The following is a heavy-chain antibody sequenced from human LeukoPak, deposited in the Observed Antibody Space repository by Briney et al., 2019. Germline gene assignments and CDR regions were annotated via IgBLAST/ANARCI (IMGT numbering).Heavy chain of an antibody. D-gene: IGHD3-16*01. CDR1: GFRFSDFT. J-gene: IGHJ5*02. V-gene: IGHV3-23*01. CDR2: IGGRGGST. Sequence: GGSLRLSCAASGFRFSDFTMTWVRQAPGKGPEWVSAIGGRGGSTYYADSLGGRFTISRDNSKDMLYLQMNSLKVEDTAAYYCGKEGGAWGQGTKVTVSS. CDR3: GKEGGA.